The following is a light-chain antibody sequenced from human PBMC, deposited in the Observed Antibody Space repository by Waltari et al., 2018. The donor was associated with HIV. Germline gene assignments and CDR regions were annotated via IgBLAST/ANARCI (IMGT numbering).Light chain of an antibody. J-gene: IGKJ2*01. CDR2: AAS. Sequence: IQMTQSPSSLSALVGDRVPLTCRASQDISNYLGWFQQTPGKAPKSLIFAASNLQSGVPSRFLGAGSGTNFTLTIRSLQPEDFATYYCHQYNTFPLTFG. CDR3: HQYNTFPLT. CDR1: QDISNY. V-gene: IGKV1-16*01.